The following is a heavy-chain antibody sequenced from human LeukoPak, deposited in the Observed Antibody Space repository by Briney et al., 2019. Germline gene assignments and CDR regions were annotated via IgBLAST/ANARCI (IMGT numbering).Heavy chain of an antibody. CDR3: ARGHTAVTRHFDF. Sequence: GGSLRLSCAASGFTFSRHSINWVRQAPGKGLEWVSIISSGSSAIFSADALKGRFTISRDDAKNLLYLDMNSLRAEDTAVYYCARGHTAVTRHFDFWGQGTLVTVSS. D-gene: IGHD4-17*01. J-gene: IGHJ4*02. V-gene: IGHV3-21*01. CDR1: GFTFSRHS. CDR2: ISSGSSAI.